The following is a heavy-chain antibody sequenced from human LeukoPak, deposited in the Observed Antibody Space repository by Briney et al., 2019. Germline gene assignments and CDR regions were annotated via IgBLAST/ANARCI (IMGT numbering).Heavy chain of an antibody. CDR1: GYTFTSYG. V-gene: IGHV1-18*01. J-gene: IGHJ6*03. CDR2: ISAYNGNT. CDR3: ARGGGGVGYYYYMDV. D-gene: IGHD3-16*01. Sequence: GASVKVSCKASGYTFTSYGISWVRQAPGRGLEWMGWISAYNGNTNYAQKLQGRVTMTTDTSTSTAYMELRSLRSDDTAVYYWARGGGGVGYYYYMDVWGKGTTVTVSS.